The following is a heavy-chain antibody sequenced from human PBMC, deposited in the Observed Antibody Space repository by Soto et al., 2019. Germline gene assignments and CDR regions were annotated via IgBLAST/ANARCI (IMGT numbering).Heavy chain of an antibody. V-gene: IGHV1-69*02. J-gene: IGHJ6*03. CDR2: IIPILGIA. Sequence: QVQLVQSGAEVKKPGSSVKVSCKASGGTFSSYTISWVRQAPGQGLEWMGRIIPILGIANYAQKFQGRVTITADKSTSTAYMELSSLRSEDTAVYYCARGHYCSSGSGYSKAGYYYYMDVWGKGTTVTVSS. D-gene: IGHD2-15*01. CDR3: ARGHYCSSGSGYSKAGYYYYMDV. CDR1: GGTFSSYT.